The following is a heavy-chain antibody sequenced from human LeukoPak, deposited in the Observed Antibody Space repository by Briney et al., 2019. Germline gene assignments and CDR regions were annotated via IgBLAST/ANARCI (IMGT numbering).Heavy chain of an antibody. CDR2: IYTSGST. D-gene: IGHD3-3*01. J-gene: IGHJ4*02. CDR1: GGSISSYY. CDR3: ARGRYDFWSGYNDY. V-gene: IGHV4-4*07. Sequence: PSETLSLTCTVSGGSISSYYWSWIRQPAGKGLEWIGRIYTSGSTNYNPSLKSRVTMSVDTSKNQFSLKLSSVTAADTAVYYCARGRYDFWSGYNDYWGQGTLVTVSS.